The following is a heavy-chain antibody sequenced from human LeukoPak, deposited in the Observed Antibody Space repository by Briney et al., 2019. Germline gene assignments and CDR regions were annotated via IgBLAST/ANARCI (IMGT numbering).Heavy chain of an antibody. V-gene: IGHV4-34*01. CDR1: GGSFSGYY. CDR3: ARSVTPGAFDI. Sequence: SATLSLTCAVYGGSFSGYYWSWIRQPPGKGLEWIGEINHSGSTNYNPSLKSRVTISVDTSKNQFSLKLSSVTAADTAVYYCARSVTPGAFDIWGQGTMVTVSS. CDR2: INHSGST. D-gene: IGHD4-11*01. J-gene: IGHJ3*02.